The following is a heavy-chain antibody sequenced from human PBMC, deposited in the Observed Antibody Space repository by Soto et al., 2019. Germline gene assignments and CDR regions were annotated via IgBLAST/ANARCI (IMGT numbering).Heavy chain of an antibody. Sequence: EVQLVESGGGLVKPGGSLRLSCAASGFTFSSYSMNWVRQATGKGLEWVSSITSSTGYIAYADSVKGRFTISRDNAKNSLYLKMNSLRAEDTAVYYCARMRGSYDFDYCGQGTLVTVSS. J-gene: IGHJ4*02. CDR3: ARMRGSYDFDY. V-gene: IGHV3-21*01. CDR2: ITSSTGYI. D-gene: IGHD1-26*01. CDR1: GFTFSSYS.